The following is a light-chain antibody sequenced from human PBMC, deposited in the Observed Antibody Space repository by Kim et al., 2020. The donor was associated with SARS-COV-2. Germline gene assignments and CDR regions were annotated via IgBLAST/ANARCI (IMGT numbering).Light chain of an antibody. CDR2: GRN. J-gene: IGLJ2*01. CDR1: SLRSYY. V-gene: IGLV3-19*01. CDR3: QSRNSGGNVV. Sequence: SSELTQDPAVSVALGQTVRITCQGDSLRSYYATWYQQKPRQAHVLVIYGRNNRPSGIPDRFSGSTSGNTASLTISGAQAEDEADFYCQSRNSGGNVVFGGGTKLTVL.